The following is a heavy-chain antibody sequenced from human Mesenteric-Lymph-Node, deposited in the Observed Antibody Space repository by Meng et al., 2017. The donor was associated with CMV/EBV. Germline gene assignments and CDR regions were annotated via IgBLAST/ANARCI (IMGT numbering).Heavy chain of an antibody. CDR3: AREENCGGDCYYDI. D-gene: IGHD2-21*01. Sequence: GGSLRLSCAASGFTFSSYAMSWVRQAPGKGLEWVSVIYSGGSSTYYADSVKGRFTISRDNSKNTLYLQMNSLRAEDTAVYYCAREENCGGDCYYDIWGQGTLVTVSS. V-gene: IGHV3-23*03. CDR1: GFTFSSYA. J-gene: IGHJ4*02. CDR2: IYSGGSST.